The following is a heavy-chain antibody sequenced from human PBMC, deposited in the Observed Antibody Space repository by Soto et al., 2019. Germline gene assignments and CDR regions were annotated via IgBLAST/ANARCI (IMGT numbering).Heavy chain of an antibody. D-gene: IGHD1-26*01. CDR1: GFTFSTYS. V-gene: IGHV3-21*01. J-gene: IGHJ3*02. Sequence: GGSLRLSCAASGFTFSTYSMNWVRQAPGKGLEWVSSFISSSTYIYYADSVKGRFTISRDNAKSSLYLQMNSLRAEDTAVYYCARGRSWEAFDIWGQGTMVTVSS. CDR2: FISSSTYI. CDR3: ARGRSWEAFDI.